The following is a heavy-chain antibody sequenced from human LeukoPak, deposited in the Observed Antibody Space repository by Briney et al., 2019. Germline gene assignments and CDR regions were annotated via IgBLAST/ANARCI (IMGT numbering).Heavy chain of an antibody. CDR1: GFTFSSYE. D-gene: IGHD2-15*01. Sequence: GGSLRLSCAASGFTFSSYEMHWVRQAPGKGLEWVSYISNNGSTIYYADSVKGRFTISRDNSKNSLYLQMNSLRAEDTAVYYCARDLCSGCRCSYYWGQGTLVSVS. CDR2: ISNNGSTI. CDR3: ARDLCSGCRCSYY. J-gene: IGHJ4*02. V-gene: IGHV3-48*03.